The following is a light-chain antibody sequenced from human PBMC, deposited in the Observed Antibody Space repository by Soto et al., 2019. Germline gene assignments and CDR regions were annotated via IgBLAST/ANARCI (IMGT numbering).Light chain of an antibody. CDR2: LNSDGSH. CDR3: QTWGTGSVL. V-gene: IGLV4-69*01. Sequence: QPVLTQSPSASASLGASVKLTCTLSSGHSTYDIAWHQQQPERGPRYLMKLNSDGSHSKGDGIPDRFSGSSSGAERYLSISSLQSEDEADYYCQTWGTGSVLFGGGTKVTVL. CDR1: SGHSTYD. J-gene: IGLJ2*01.